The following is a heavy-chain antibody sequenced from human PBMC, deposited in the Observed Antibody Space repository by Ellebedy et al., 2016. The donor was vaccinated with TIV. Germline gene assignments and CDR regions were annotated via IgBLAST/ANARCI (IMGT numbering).Heavy chain of an antibody. Sequence: ASVKVSCKASGYSFTGYYLHWVRQAPGQGLEWMGWISPDSGGTKYAQKFEGRVTMTRDTSINTACMELSRLRSDDTAVYYCARVRGSIVLDYWGQGTVVTVSS. CDR3: ARVRGSIVLDY. CDR1: GYSFTGYY. CDR2: ISPDSGGT. D-gene: IGHD3-10*01. J-gene: IGHJ4*02. V-gene: IGHV1-2*02.